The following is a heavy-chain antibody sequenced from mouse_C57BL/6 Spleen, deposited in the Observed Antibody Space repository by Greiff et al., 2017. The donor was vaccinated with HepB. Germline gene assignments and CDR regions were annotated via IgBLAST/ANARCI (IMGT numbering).Heavy chain of an antibody. D-gene: IGHD2-3*01. J-gene: IGHJ4*01. CDR3: RIYDGYDYAMDY. V-gene: IGHV1-18*01. Sequence: VQLQQSGPELVKPGASVKIPCKASGYTFTDYNMDWVKQSHGKSLEWIGDINPNNGGTIYNQKFKGKATLTVDKSSSTAYMELRSLTSEDTAVYYCRIYDGYDYAMDYWGQGTSVTVSS. CDR2: INPNNGGT. CDR1: GYTFTDYN.